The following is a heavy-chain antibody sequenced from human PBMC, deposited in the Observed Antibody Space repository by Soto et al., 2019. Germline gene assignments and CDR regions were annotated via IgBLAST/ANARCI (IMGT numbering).Heavy chain of an antibody. Sequence: SETLSLTCAVSGGSISSGGYSWSWIRQPPGKGLEWIGYIYHSGSTYYNPSLKSRVTISVDRSKNQFSPKLSSVTAADTAVYYCARSQGWELRFDPWGQGTLVTVSS. J-gene: IGHJ5*02. V-gene: IGHV4-30-2*01. CDR2: IYHSGST. CDR1: GGSISSGGYS. CDR3: ARSQGWELRFDP. D-gene: IGHD1-26*01.